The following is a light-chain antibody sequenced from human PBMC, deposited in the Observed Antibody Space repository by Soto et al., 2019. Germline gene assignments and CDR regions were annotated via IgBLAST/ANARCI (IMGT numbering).Light chain of an antibody. CDR2: AAS. CDR3: QQSYSTPWT. CDR1: QSISSY. J-gene: IGKJ1*01. V-gene: IGKV1-39*01. Sequence: DLQMTQSPSSLSASVGDRVTITCRASQSISSYLNWYQQKPGKAPKLLIYAASSLQSGVPSRFSGSGSGTDFTLTISSLQPEDFETYYCQQSYSTPWTFGQGTKVESK.